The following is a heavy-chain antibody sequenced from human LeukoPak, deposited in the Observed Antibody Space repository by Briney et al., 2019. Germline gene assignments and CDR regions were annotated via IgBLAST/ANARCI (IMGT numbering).Heavy chain of an antibody. CDR2: INHSGST. D-gene: IGHD6-13*01. V-gene: IGHV4-34*01. J-gene: IGHJ4*02. CDR1: GGSFSGYY. Sequence: KPSETLSLTCAVYGGSFSGYYWSWIRQPPGKGLEWIGEINHSGSTNYNPSLKSRVTISVDTSKNQFSLKLSSVTAADTAVYYCARVVAAAGKPFDYWGQGTLVTVSS. CDR3: ARVVAAAGKPFDY.